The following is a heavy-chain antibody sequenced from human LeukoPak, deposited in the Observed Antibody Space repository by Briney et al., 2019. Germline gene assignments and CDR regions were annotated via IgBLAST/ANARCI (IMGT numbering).Heavy chain of an antibody. CDR1: GFTFSDYY. J-gene: IGHJ4*02. D-gene: IGHD5-12*01. CDR2: LSSSSTAI. Sequence: GGSLRLSCAASGFTFSDYYMSWIRQAPGRGREWVSYLSSSSTAIHYADSVKGRFTISRDNARNLLYLQMNSLRAEDTAVYYCARSNGGYVELDYWGQGTPVTVSS. V-gene: IGHV3-11*01. CDR3: ARSNGGYVELDY.